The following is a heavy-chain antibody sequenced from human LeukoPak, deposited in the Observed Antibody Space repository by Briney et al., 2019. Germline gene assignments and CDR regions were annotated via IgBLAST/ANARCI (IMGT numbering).Heavy chain of an antibody. V-gene: IGHV3-21*01. D-gene: IGHD2-2*01. Sequence: PGGSLRLSCAASGFTLPGHTMTWLRQAPGKGLEWVSSISSSSSYIYYADSVKGRFTISRDNAKNSLYLQMNSLRAEDTAVYYCARDRLRVPAARPDYWGQGTLVTVSS. CDR3: ARDRLRVPAARPDY. J-gene: IGHJ4*02. CDR1: GFTLPGHT. CDR2: ISSSSSYI.